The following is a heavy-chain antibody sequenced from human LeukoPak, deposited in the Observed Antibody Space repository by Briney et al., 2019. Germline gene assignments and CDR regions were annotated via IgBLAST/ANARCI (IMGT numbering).Heavy chain of an antibody. CDR2: IYYSGST. D-gene: IGHD2-15*01. Sequence: SQTLSLTCTVSGGSISSGGYYWSWIRQHPGKGLEWIGYIYYSGSTYYNPSLKSRVTISVDTSNNQFSLKLSSVTAADTAVYYCAREKDSYFDYWGQGTLVTVSS. CDR1: GGSISSGGYY. CDR3: AREKDSYFDY. J-gene: IGHJ4*02. V-gene: IGHV4-31*03.